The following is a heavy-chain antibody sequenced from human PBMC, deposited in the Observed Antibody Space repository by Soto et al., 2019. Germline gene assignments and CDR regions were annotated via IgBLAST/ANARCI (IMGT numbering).Heavy chain of an antibody. CDR1: GYTLTELS. CDR3: ATDLTGPGRFAS. CDR2: FDPEDGET. Sequence: GASVKVSCKVSGYTLTELSMYWVRQAPGKGLEWMGGFDPEDGETIYAQKFQGRVTMTEDTSTDTAYMELSSLRSEDTAVYYCATDLTGPGRFASWGQGSLVTVSS. D-gene: IGHD1-20*01. V-gene: IGHV1-24*01. J-gene: IGHJ5*01.